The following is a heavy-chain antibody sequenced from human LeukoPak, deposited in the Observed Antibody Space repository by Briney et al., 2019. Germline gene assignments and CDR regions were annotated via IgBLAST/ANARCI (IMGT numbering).Heavy chain of an antibody. J-gene: IGHJ4*02. Sequence: ASVKVSCKASGYTFTSYGISWVRQAPGQGLEWMGWISAYNGNTNYAQKLQGRVTMTTDTSTSTAYMELRSLRSDDTAVYYCARDSDYYDSSGYYTHYFDYWGQGTLVTVSS. D-gene: IGHD3-22*01. CDR3: ARDSDYYDSSGYYTHYFDY. CDR2: ISAYNGNT. CDR1: GYTFTSYG. V-gene: IGHV1-18*01.